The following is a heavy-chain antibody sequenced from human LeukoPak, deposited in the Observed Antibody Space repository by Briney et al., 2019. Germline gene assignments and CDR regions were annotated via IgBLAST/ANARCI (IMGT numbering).Heavy chain of an antibody. CDR1: GYSFTSHW. CDR2: IYPGDSDT. V-gene: IGHV5-51*01. CDR3: ARQGSYLDY. J-gene: IGHJ4*02. Sequence: GESLKISCKGSGYSFTSHWIAWVRQMPGKGLEWMGIIYPGDSDTRYSPSFQGQVTISADKSISTAYLQWSSLKASGTAMYYAARQGSYLDYWAQGTLVTVSS.